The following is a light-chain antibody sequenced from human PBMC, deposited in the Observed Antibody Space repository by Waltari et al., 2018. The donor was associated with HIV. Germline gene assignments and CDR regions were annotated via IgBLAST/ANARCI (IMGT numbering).Light chain of an antibody. CDR1: SSNIRSNT. J-gene: IGLJ3*02. V-gene: IGLV1-44*01. CDR3: STWDDGLDGPV. Sequence: QSVLTQPPSASGTPGQRVSISCSGSSSNIRSNTVTCYQQLPGTAPKLLIYTDNQWPSGVPDRFSGSKSDTSASLAISGLQSEDEADYYCSTWDDGLDGPVFGGGTKLTVL. CDR2: TDN.